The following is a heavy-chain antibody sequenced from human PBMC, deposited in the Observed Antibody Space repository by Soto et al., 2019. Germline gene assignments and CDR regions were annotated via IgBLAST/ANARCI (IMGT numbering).Heavy chain of an antibody. Sequence: QVQLVESGGGVVQPGRSLRLSCAASGFTFSSYGMHWVRQAPGKGLEWVAVISYDGSNKYYADSVKGRFTISRDNSKNTLYLQMNSLRAEDTAVYYCAKDRVRGEYYWYFDLWGSGTLVTVSS. CDR3: AKDRVRGEYYWYFDL. D-gene: IGHD3-10*01. CDR2: ISYDGSNK. CDR1: GFTFSSYG. J-gene: IGHJ2*01. V-gene: IGHV3-30*18.